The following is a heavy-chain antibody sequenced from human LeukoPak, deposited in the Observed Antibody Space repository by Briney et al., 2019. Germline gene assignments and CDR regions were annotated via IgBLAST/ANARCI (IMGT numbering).Heavy chain of an antibody. CDR1: GFTFSRYW. Sequence: GGSLRLSCAASGFTFSRYWMSWVRQAPGKGLEWVANIKQGGSAKYYGDSVEGRFTISRDNAKNSLYLQMNSLRAEDTAVYYCARWGGGFDYWGQGTLVTVSS. D-gene: IGHD3-16*01. J-gene: IGHJ4*02. CDR2: IKQGGSAK. V-gene: IGHV3-7*04. CDR3: ARWGGGFDY.